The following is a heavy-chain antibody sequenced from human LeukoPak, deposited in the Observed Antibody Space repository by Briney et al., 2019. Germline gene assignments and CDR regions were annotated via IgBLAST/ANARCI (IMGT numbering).Heavy chain of an antibody. D-gene: IGHD6-13*01. CDR3: ASLVAAAHRGWGY. Sequence: SETLSLTCTVSGVSISSSNSYWGWIRQPPGKGLEWIGSIYYSGNTYYNASLKSQVSISIDTSKNQFSLKLSSVTAADTAVYYCASLVAAAHRGWGYWGQGTLVTVSS. V-gene: IGHV4-39*01. J-gene: IGHJ4*02. CDR1: GVSISSSNSY. CDR2: IYYSGNT.